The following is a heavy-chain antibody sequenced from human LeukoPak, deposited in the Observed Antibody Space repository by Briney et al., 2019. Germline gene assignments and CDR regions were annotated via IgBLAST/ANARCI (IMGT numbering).Heavy chain of an antibody. CDR3: ARMIVATFFDY. CDR1: GFSLSTNGMR. Sequence: SGPTLVNPTQTLTLTCTFSGFSLSTNGMRVSWIRQPPGKALEWLARIDWDDDKFYSTSLKTRLTISKDTSKNQVVLTMTNMDPVDTATYYCARMIVATFFDYWGQGTLVTVSS. D-gene: IGHD5-12*01. J-gene: IGHJ4*02. V-gene: IGHV2-70*04. CDR2: IDWDDDK.